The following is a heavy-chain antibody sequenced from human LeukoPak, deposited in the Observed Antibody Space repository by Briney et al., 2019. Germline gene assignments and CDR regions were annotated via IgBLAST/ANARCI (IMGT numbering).Heavy chain of an antibody. CDR2: IYPGDSDT. V-gene: IGHV5-51*01. CDR3: ARPYCSSTSCYDY. CDR1: GYSFTSYW. D-gene: IGHD2-2*01. Sequence: GASLQISCKDSGYSFTSYWIGWVRQLPGKGLEWMGIIYPGDSDTRYSPSFQGQVTISADKSISTAYLRWSSLKASDTAMYYCARPYCSSTSCYDYWGQGTLVTVSS. J-gene: IGHJ4*02.